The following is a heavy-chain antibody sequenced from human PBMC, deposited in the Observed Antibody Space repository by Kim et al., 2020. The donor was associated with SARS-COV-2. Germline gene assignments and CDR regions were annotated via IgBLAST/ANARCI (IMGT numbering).Heavy chain of an antibody. D-gene: IGHD4-17*01. CDR3: AKTMYGDYKRPGGVRYYYYGMDV. CDR2: IWYDGSNK. CDR1: GFTFSSYA. V-gene: IGHV3-33*06. J-gene: IGHJ6*02. Sequence: GGSLRLSCAASGFTFSSYAMHWVRQAPGKGLEWVAVIWYDGSNKYYADSVKGRFTISRDNSKNTLYLQMNSLRAEDTAVYYCAKTMYGDYKRPGGVRYYYYGMDVWGQGTTVTVSS.